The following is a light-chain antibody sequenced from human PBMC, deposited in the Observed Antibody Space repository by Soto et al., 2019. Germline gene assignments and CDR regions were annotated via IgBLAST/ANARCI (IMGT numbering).Light chain of an antibody. Sequence: DIQMTQSPSTLSASVGDRVTITCRASQSISSWLAWYQQKPGKAPNLLIYKASTLQSGVPSRFSGSGSGTEFTLTISSLQPDDFATYYCQQYNNYSGGAFGQGNKVEIQ. J-gene: IGKJ1*01. CDR2: KAS. V-gene: IGKV1-5*03. CDR1: QSISSW. CDR3: QQYNNYSGGA.